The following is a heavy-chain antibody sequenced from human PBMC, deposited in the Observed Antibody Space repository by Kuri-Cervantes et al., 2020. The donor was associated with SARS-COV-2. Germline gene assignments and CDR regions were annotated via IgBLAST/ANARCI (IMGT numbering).Heavy chain of an antibody. Sequence: ASVKVSCKASGYTLTSYYMHWVRQAPGEGLEWMGIINPSGGSTSYAQKFQGRVTMTRETSTSTVYMELSSLRSEDTAVYYCARGGIVVVPAASSLNWFDPWGQGTLVTVSS. CDR1: GYTLTSYY. D-gene: IGHD2-2*01. J-gene: IGHJ5*02. V-gene: IGHV1-46*01. CDR3: ARGGIVVVPAASSLNWFDP. CDR2: INPSGGST.